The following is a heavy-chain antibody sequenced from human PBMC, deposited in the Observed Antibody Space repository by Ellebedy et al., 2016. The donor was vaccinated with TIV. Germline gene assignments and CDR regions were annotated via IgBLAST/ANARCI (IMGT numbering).Heavy chain of an antibody. V-gene: IGHV1-18*01. CDR3: TRDCSSSACHAYYYYYGMDV. CDR2: TSTYSGDK. CDR1: GYTFTSYA. J-gene: IGHJ6*02. D-gene: IGHD2-2*01. Sequence: AASVTVSCKTSGYTFTSYAISWVRQAPGQDLEWMAWTSTYSGDKRFAQKFQDRVTLTTDRSTSTVYMELRSLRSDDSAMYYCTRDCSSSACHAYYYYYGMDVWGQGTSVTVSS.